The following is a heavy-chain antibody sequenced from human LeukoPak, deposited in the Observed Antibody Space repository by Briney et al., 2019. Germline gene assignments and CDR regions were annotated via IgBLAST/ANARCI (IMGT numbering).Heavy chain of an antibody. CDR1: GGSISNYY. D-gene: IGHD2-21*02. J-gene: IGHJ3*02. V-gene: IGHV4-59*12. CDR3: ARVRGDLDAFDI. CDR2: IYYSGSA. Sequence: SQTLSLTCTVSGGSISNYYWSWIRQPPGKGLEWIGYIYYSGSANYNPSLKSRVTISVDTSKNQFSLKLSSVTAADTAVYYCARVRGDLDAFDIWGQGTMVTVSS.